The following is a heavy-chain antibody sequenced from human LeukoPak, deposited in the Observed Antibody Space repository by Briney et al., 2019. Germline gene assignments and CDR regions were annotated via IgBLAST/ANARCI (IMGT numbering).Heavy chain of an antibody. J-gene: IGHJ4*02. CDR1: GFTFSSYD. V-gene: IGHV3-13*01. D-gene: IGHD3-10*01. CDR2: IGTAGDT. Sequence: GGSLRLSCAVSGFTFSSYDMHWVRQATGKGLEWVSRIGTAGDTYYPGSVKGRFTISRESAKNSLYLQMNSLRAGDTAVYYCVREAVRGGFDYWGQGTPVTVSS. CDR3: VREAVRGGFDY.